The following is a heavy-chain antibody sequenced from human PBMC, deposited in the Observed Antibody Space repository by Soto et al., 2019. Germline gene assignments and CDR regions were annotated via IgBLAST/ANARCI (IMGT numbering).Heavy chain of an antibody. D-gene: IGHD2-15*01. Sequence: PGGSLRLSCAASGFTFSSYGMHWVRQAPGKGLEWVAVISYDGSNKYYADSVKGRFTISRDNSKNTLYLQMNSLRAEDTAVYYWAKVREPVVPLAYRGQGTLVPVSS. CDR2: ISYDGSNK. CDR3: AKVREPVVPLAY. CDR1: GFTFSSYG. J-gene: IGHJ4*02. V-gene: IGHV3-30*18.